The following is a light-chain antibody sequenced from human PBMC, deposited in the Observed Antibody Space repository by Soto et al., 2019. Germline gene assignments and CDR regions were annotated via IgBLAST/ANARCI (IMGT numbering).Light chain of an antibody. V-gene: IGLV2-11*01. CDR3: CSYAGSYTLVV. J-gene: IGLJ2*01. Sequence: QSVLTQPRSVSGSPGQSVTISCTGTISDVGGYNYVSWYQQHPGKAPKLMIYDVSKRPSGVPDRFSGSKSGNTASLTISGLQAEDEADYYCCSYAGSYTLVVFGGGTKLTVL. CDR2: DVS. CDR1: ISDVGGYNY.